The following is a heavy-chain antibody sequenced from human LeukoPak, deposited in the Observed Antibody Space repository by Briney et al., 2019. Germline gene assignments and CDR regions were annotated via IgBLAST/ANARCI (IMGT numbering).Heavy chain of an antibody. D-gene: IGHD3-3*01. CDR2: IWHDGSDK. J-gene: IGHJ4*02. Sequence: GRSLRLSCAASGFTFSSYGMHWVRQAPGKGLEWVAIIWHDGSDKYYADSVKGRFTISRDNSKNTLYLQMNSLRAEDTAVYFCTRQSEYYSLDYWGQGTLVTVSS. V-gene: IGHV3-33*01. CDR3: TRQSEYYSLDY. CDR1: GFTFSSYG.